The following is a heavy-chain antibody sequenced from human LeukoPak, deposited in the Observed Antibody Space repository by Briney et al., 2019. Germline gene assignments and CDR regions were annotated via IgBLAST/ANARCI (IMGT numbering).Heavy chain of an antibody. J-gene: IGHJ6*03. CDR1: GFTFSSYA. CDR3: AKGTGPLYSYYYMDV. CDR2: ISGSGGST. D-gene: IGHD3/OR15-3a*01. Sequence: GGSLRLSCAASGFTFSSYAMSWVRQAPGKGLEWVSAISGSGGSTYYADSVKGRFTISRDNSKNTLYLQMTSLRAEDTAVYYCAKGTGPLYSYYYMDVWGKGTTVTVSS. V-gene: IGHV3-23*01.